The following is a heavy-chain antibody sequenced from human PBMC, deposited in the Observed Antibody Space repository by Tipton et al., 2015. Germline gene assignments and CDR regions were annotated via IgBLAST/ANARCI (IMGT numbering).Heavy chain of an antibody. Sequence: SLRLSCAASGFTFSNYWMSWVRQAPGKGLEWVASINQDGGEKYYVDSVKGRFTISRDNAKNTVDLQMSSLRLEDTAVYYCATDYYYGSGSFLGAFDYWGQGTLVTVSS. J-gene: IGHJ4*02. CDR2: INQDGGEK. CDR3: ATDYYYGSGSFLGAFDY. D-gene: IGHD3-10*01. V-gene: IGHV3-7*01. CDR1: GFTFSNYW.